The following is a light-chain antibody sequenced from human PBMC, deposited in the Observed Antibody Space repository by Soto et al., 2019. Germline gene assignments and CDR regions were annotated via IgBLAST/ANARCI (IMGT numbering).Light chain of an antibody. CDR1: SSDVGGYYY. J-gene: IGLJ1*01. CDR3: CSYAGRYVYV. V-gene: IGLV2-11*01. Sequence: QSVLTQPRSVSGSPGQSVTISCTGSSSDVGGYYYVSWYQQHPGKAPKLMIHDVTKRPSGVPDRFSGSKSGNTASLTISELQAEDEADYFCCSYAGRYVYVFGTGTKLTVL. CDR2: DVT.